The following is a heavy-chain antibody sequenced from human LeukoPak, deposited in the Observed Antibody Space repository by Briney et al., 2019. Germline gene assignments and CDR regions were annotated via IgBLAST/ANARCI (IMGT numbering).Heavy chain of an antibody. D-gene: IGHD1-14*01. CDR2: IKQDGSEK. V-gene: IGHV3-7*01. CDR1: GFTFTSYW. J-gene: IGHJ4*02. CDR3: ARDPDRDGVDY. Sequence: GGSLRLSCAASGFTFTSYWMNWVRQAPGMGLEGVANIKQDGSEKYYVDSVKGRLTISRDNAKNSLYLQMNSLRAEDTAVYYCARDPDRDGVDYWGQGTLVTVSS.